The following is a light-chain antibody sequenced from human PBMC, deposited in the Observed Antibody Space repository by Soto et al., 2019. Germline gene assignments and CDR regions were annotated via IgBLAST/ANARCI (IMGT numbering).Light chain of an antibody. V-gene: IGLV1-40*01. J-gene: IGLJ2*01. CDR2: GNT. CDR3: QSYDNSLSGSRV. CDR1: SSNIGAGYD. Sequence: QSVLTQPPSVSGAPGQRVTISCTGSSSNIGAGYDVYWYQQLPGTAPKLLLYGNTNRPSGVPDRFSGSKSGTSASLAITELQAEDEADYYCQSYDNSLSGSRVFGGGTQLTVL.